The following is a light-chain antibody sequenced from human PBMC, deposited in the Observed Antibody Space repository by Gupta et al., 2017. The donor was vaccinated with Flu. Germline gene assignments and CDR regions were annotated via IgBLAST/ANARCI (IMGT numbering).Light chain of an antibody. CDR2: DVT. CDR3: SSHAGRVTWV. CDR1: SNDVGGSNR. J-gene: IGLJ1*01. V-gene: IGLV2-11*01. Sequence: VTISCTGSSNDVGGSNRVSWYQQRPGKAPKLILYDVTERPSGVPDRFSGSKSGNTASLTISGLQADDEADYYCSSHAGRVTWVFGTGTTVTVL.